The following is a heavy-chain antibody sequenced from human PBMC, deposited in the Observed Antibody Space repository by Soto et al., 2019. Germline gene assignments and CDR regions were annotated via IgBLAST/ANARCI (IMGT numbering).Heavy chain of an antibody. V-gene: IGHV1-3*01. CDR1: GYTFTSYA. CDR3: ARDTATYYDFWSGYHHYVMDV. Sequence: GASVKVSCKASGYTFTSYAMHWVRQAPGQRLEWMGWINAGNGNTKYSQKFQGRVTITRDTSASTAYMELSSLRSEDTAVYYCARDTATYYDFWSGYHHYVMDVWGEGMTVTVSS. CDR2: INAGNGNT. J-gene: IGHJ6*04. D-gene: IGHD3-3*01.